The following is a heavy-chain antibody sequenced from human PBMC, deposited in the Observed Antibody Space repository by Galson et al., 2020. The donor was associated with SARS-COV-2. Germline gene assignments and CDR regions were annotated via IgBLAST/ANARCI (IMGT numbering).Heavy chain of an antibody. Sequence: SETLSLTCTVSGYSINSGSFWGWIRQPPGKGLEWIGSLYHSGSTYYNPSLKSRVTISVDKSKNQFSLKMSSVTAAETAVYYCVRVDDYVWGSYRFDYWGQGTLVTVSS. V-gene: IGHV4-38-2*02. CDR3: VRVDDYVWGSYRFDY. CDR2: LYHSGST. D-gene: IGHD3-16*02. CDR1: GYSINSGSF. J-gene: IGHJ4*02.